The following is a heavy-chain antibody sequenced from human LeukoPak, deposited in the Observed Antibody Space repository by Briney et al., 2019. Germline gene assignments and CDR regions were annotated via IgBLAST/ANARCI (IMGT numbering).Heavy chain of an antibody. D-gene: IGHD1-14*01. J-gene: IGHJ3*02. V-gene: IGHV4-4*07. CDR1: GGSISSYY. CDR2: IYTSGST. CDR3: ARENQNAPDVFDI. Sequence: SEALSLTCPVSGGSISSYYWSWIRQPAGKGLEWIGRIYTSGSTNYNPSLKSRVTMSVDTSKNQFSLKLSSVTAADTAVYYCARENQNAPDVFDIRGQGTMVTVSS.